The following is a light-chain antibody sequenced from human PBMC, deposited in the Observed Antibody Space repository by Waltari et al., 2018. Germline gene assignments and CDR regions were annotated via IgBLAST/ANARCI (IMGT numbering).Light chain of an antibody. Sequence: QSVLTQAPSVSGAPGQTVTISCTGSSSNIGAAYDVHWYQKLPRTAPKLLIYGNNNRPSGVPDRFSGSKTGTSASLAITGLRAEDEADYYCQSYDSSLSGVVFGGGTKLTVL. CDR3: QSYDSSLSGVV. V-gene: IGLV1-40*01. CDR2: GNN. CDR1: SSNIGAAYD. J-gene: IGLJ2*01.